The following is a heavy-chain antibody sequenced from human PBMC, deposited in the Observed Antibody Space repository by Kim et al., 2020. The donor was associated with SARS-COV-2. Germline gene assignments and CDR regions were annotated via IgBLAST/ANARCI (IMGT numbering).Heavy chain of an antibody. J-gene: IGHJ4*02. CDR2: IYTSGST. Sequence: SETLSLTCTVSGGSISSYYWSWIRQPAGKGLEWIGRIYTSGSTNYNPSLKSRVTMSVDTSKNQFSLKLSSVTAADTAVYYCAREEAIYYDILTGYYIDYWGQGTLVTVSS. V-gene: IGHV4-4*07. CDR1: GGSISSYY. D-gene: IGHD3-9*01. CDR3: AREEAIYYDILTGYYIDY.